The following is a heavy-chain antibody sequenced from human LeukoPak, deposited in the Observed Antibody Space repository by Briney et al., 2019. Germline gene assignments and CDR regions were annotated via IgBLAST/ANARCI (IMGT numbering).Heavy chain of an antibody. J-gene: IGHJ4*02. V-gene: IGHV3-23*01. D-gene: IGHD2-21*02. CDR3: AKVRGDPAHLQDDFDY. CDR1: GFTLSSHA. CDR2: ITGSGSGA. Sequence: GGSLRLSCTASGFTLSSHAMTWVRQAARMGVQWVSSITGSGSGAYYADSVKGRVTISRETSKNTVSLQMDSLRPEDTAMYYCAKVRGDPAHLQDDFDYWGQGTLVTVSS.